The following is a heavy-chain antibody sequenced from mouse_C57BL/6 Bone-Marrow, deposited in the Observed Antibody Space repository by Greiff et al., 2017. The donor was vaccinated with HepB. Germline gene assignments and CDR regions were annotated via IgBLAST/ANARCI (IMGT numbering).Heavy chain of an antibody. V-gene: IGHV1-39*01. D-gene: IGHD2-1*01. CDR3: ARYFGNYVDWFGY. CDR2: INPNYGTT. Sequence: EVKLQESGPELVKPGASVKISCKASGYSFTDYNMNWVKQSNGKSLEWIGVINPNYGTTSYKQKFKGKATLTVDQSSSTAYMQLNSLTSEDSAVYYCARYFGNYVDWFGYWGQGTLVTVPA. CDR1: GYSFTDYN. J-gene: IGHJ3*01.